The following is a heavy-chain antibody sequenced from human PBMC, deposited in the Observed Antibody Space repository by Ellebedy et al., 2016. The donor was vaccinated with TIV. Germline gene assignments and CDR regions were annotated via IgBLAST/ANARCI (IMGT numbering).Heavy chain of an antibody. J-gene: IGHJ6*02. V-gene: IGHV4-30-4*08. Sequence: MPSETLSLTCTVSGASISSYSWAWIRQPPGKGLEWIGYIYYSGSTYYNPSLKSRVTISVDTSKNQFSLKLSSVTAADTAVFYCAREISYYYGMDVWGQGTTVTVSS. CDR3: AREISYYYGMDV. CDR2: IYYSGST. CDR1: GASISSYS. D-gene: IGHD3-3*01.